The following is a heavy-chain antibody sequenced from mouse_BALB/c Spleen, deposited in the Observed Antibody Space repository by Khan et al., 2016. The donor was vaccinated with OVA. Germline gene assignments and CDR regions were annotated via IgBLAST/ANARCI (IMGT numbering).Heavy chain of an antibody. V-gene: IGHV5-17*02. Sequence: EVELVESGGGLVQPGGSRKLSCAASGFTFISYGMYWVRQAPEKGLEWVAYISGDSNTIYYADTVKGRFTISRDNPKNTLFLQMTSLMSEDTAMYYCATSYFYGYYFDYWGPGTTLTVS. CDR2: ISGDSNTI. D-gene: IGHD1-1*01. CDR1: GFTFISYG. J-gene: IGHJ2*01. CDR3: ATSYFYGYYFDY.